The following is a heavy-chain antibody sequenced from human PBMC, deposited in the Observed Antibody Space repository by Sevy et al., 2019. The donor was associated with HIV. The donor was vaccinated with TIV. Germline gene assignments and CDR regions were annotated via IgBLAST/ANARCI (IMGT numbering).Heavy chain of an antibody. D-gene: IGHD3-9*01. Sequence: SETLSLTCTVSGGSISSGGYYWSWIRQHPGNGLEWIGYIYYSGSTYYNPSLKSRVTISVDTSKNQFSLKLSSVTAADTAVYYCARAPSEPYDILTGYIPGGAFDIWGQGTMVTVSS. CDR2: IYYSGST. V-gene: IGHV4-31*03. J-gene: IGHJ3*02. CDR3: ARAPSEPYDILTGYIPGGAFDI. CDR1: GGSISSGGYY.